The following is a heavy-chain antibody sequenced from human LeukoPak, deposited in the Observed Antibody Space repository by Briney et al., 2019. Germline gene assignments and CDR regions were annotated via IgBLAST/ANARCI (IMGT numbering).Heavy chain of an antibody. D-gene: IGHD3-22*01. CDR2: IYTSGST. J-gene: IGHJ2*01. Sequence: SETLSLTCTVSGGSISSYYWSWIRQPAGKGLEWIGRIYTSGSTNYNPSLRSRVTMSVDTSKNQFSLKLSSVTAADTAVYYCAREMATPYYYDSSGFSWYFDLWGRGTLVTVSS. CDR1: GGSISSYY. V-gene: IGHV4-4*07. CDR3: AREMATPYYYDSSGFSWYFDL.